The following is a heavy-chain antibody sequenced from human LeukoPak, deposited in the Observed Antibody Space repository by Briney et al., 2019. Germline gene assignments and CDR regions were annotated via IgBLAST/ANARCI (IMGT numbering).Heavy chain of an antibody. Sequence: SETLSLTCTVSGGSISSYYWSWIRQPPGKGLEWIGYIYYSGSTNYNPSLKSRVTISVDTSKNQFSLKLSSVTAADTAVYYCARGYGSGSYYNEYYWFDPWGQGTLVTVSS. CDR3: ARGYGSGSYYNEYYWFDP. CDR1: GGSISSYY. CDR2: IYYSGST. V-gene: IGHV4-59*08. D-gene: IGHD3-10*01. J-gene: IGHJ5*02.